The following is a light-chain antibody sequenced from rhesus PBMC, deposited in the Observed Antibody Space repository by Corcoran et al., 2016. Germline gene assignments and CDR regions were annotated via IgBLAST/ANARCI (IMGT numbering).Light chain of an antibody. J-gene: IGKJ1*01. CDR1: QAISND. V-gene: IGKV1-33*01. Sequence: DIQMTQSPSSLSASVGDKVTITCRASQAISNDVAWYQKKPGKSPNLLIYAASSLQSGVPSRFRGSGSGTDFTLTISGLQPEDVAVYYCQQRYTYPRTFGQGTKVEIK. CDR3: QQRYTYPRT. CDR2: AAS.